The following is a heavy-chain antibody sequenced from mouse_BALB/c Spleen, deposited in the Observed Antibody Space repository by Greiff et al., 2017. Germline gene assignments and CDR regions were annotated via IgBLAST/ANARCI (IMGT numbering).Heavy chain of an antibody. V-gene: IGHV14-3*02. Sequence: EVQLQESGAELVKPGASVKLSCTASGFNIKDTYMHWVKQRPEQGLEWIGRIDPANGNTKYDPKFQGKATITADTSSNTAYMQLSSLTSEDTAVYYCAREGDGYASFAYWGQGTLVTVSA. J-gene: IGHJ3*01. CDR2: IDPANGNT. CDR3: AREGDGYASFAY. CDR1: GFNIKDTY. D-gene: IGHD2-3*01.